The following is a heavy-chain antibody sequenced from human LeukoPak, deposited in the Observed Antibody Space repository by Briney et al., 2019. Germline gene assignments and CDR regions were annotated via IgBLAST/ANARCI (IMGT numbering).Heavy chain of an antibody. D-gene: IGHD1-26*01. CDR1: GFTFRSYG. CDR2: ISGSGGYT. V-gene: IGHV3-23*01. Sequence: GGSLRLSCAASGFTFRSYGMSRVRQAPGKGPEWVSSISGSGGYTYYADSVQGRFTISRDNSKNTLSLQMNSLRAEDTAVYYCTIVGATWGQGTLVTVSS. J-gene: IGHJ4*02. CDR3: TIVGAT.